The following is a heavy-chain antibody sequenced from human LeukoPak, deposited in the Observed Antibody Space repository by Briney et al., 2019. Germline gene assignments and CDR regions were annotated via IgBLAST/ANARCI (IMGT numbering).Heavy chain of an antibody. CDR3: STLTSRGLSDS. D-gene: IGHD1-20*01. J-gene: IGHJ4*02. CDR1: GFTFTNAW. V-gene: IGHV3-15*07. CDR2: IKSKADGETI. Sequence: GGSLRLSCAASGFTFTNAWMNWVRQVPGKGLEWVGRIKSKADGETIDYAAPVKGRFTFSRDDSKNMLYLQMNSLKSEDTAVYYCSTLTSRGLSDSWGQGTLVTVSS.